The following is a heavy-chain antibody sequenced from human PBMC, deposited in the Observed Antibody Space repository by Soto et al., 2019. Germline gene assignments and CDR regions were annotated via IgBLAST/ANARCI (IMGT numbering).Heavy chain of an antibody. D-gene: IGHD6-19*01. J-gene: IGHJ3*02. CDR1: GFTFDDYD. CDR2: ISWNSGHI. Sequence: EVQLVESGGGLVQPGRSLRLSCAASGFTFDDYDMHWVRQAPGQGLEWVSGISWNSGHIAYVDSVRGRFSISRDNTKNFMYMQMSSLRPEDSALYYCMAVSGHRELWLFDIWGQGTMVAVSS. CDR3: MAVSGHRELWLFDI. V-gene: IGHV3-9*01.